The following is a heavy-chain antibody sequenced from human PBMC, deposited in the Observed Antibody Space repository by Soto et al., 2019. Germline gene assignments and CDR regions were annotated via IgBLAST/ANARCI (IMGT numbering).Heavy chain of an antibody. D-gene: IGHD6-6*01. Sequence: QGTLKESGPPLVKPTQTLTLTCSFSGFSLSTSGVGVGWIRQSPGKALEWLALIYWSGDEHYRPSLKSRLSIINDTSKNHVVIIMTDMDPVNSATYYCARGLATLPVFAFDIWGQGTMVTVSS. CDR1: GFSLSTSGVG. CDR2: IYWSGDE. V-gene: IGHV2-5*01. CDR3: ARGLATLPVFAFDI. J-gene: IGHJ3*02.